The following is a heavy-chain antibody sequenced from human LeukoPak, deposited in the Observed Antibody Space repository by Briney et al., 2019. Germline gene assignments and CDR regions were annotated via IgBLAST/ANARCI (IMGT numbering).Heavy chain of an antibody. CDR3: ARETSLAGFASGLGFNY. Sequence: SETLSLTCTVSGGSISSYYWSWIRQPPGKGLEWIGYIYGSGNTNYNPSLKSRVTMSIDTSKNQFSLKLTSVTAADTATYYCARETSLAGFASGLGFNYWGQGILVTVSS. D-gene: IGHD6-19*01. CDR1: GGSISSYY. J-gene: IGHJ4*02. CDR2: IYGSGNT. V-gene: IGHV4-59*01.